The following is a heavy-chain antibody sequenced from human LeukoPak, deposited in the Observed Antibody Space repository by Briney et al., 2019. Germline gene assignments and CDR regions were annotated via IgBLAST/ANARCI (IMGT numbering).Heavy chain of an antibody. CDR1: GFTFSNAW. J-gene: IGHJ4*02. Sequence: GGSLRLSCAASGFTFSNAWMSWVRQAPGKGLEWVGRIKSKTDGGTTDYAAPVKGRFTISRDDSKNTLYLQMNSLKTEDTAVYCCTTDAAEAPFDYWGQGTPVTVSS. CDR3: TTDAAEAPFDY. V-gene: IGHV3-15*01. CDR2: IKSKTDGGTT. D-gene: IGHD2-15*01.